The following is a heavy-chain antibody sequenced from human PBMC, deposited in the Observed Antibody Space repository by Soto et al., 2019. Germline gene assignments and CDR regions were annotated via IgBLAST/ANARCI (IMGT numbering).Heavy chain of an antibody. D-gene: IGHD6-13*01. CDR3: ARDPPPSSSWFFPPFDY. CDR1: GYTFTGHY. Sequence: ASVKVSCKASGYTFTGHYMHWVRQAPGQGLEWMGWINPNSGGTNYAQKFQGRVTMTRDTSISTAYMELSRLRSDDTAVYYCARDPPPSSSWFFPPFDYWGQGTLVTVSS. CDR2: INPNSGGT. V-gene: IGHV1-2*02. J-gene: IGHJ4*02.